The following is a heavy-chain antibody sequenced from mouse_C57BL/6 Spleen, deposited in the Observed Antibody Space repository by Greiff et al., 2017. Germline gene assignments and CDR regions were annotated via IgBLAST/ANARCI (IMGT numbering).Heavy chain of an antibody. J-gene: IGHJ4*01. CDR3: ARDSPYYAMDY. D-gene: IGHD6-2*01. Sequence: EVQLQQSGPGLVKPSQSLSLTCSVTGYSITSGYYWNWIRQFPGNKLEWMGYISYDGSNNYNPYLKNRISITSDTSKNQFFLKLNSVSTEDTATYYCARDSPYYAMDYWGQGTSVTVSS. CDR2: ISYDGSN. V-gene: IGHV3-6*01. CDR1: GYSITSGYY.